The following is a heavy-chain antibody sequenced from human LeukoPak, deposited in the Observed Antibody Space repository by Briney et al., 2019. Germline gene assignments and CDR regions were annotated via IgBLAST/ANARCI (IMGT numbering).Heavy chain of an antibody. J-gene: IGHJ4*02. CDR2: IRSKAYGGTT. D-gene: IGHD6-13*01. Sequence: GGSLRLSCTASGFTFGDYAMSWVRQAPGKGLEWVGFIRSKAYGGTTEYAASVKGRFTISRDDSKSIAYLQMNSLKTEDTAVYYCTRSRGIAEPFDYWGQGTLVTVSS. CDR3: TRSRGIAEPFDY. CDR1: GFTFGDYA. V-gene: IGHV3-49*04.